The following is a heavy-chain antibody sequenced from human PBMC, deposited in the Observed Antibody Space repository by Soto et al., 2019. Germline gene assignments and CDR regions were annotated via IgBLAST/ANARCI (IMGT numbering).Heavy chain of an antibody. CDR3: ARRKIAARFLYYCDY. Sequence: LSLTCAVYGGSFSGYSWSWIRQPPGKGLEWIGEINHSGSTNYNPSLKSRVTISVDTSKSQFSLKLSSVTAADTAVYYCARRKIAARFLYYCDYWGQGTLVTV. D-gene: IGHD6-6*01. CDR1: GGSFSGYS. V-gene: IGHV4-34*01. CDR2: INHSGST. J-gene: IGHJ4*02.